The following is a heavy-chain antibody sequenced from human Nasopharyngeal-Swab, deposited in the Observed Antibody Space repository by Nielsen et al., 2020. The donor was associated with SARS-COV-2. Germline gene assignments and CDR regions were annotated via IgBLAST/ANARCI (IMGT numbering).Heavy chain of an antibody. D-gene: IGHD2-2*01. J-gene: IGHJ6*02. CDR2: INPNSGGT. CDR1: GYTFTGYY. V-gene: IGHV1-2*02. Sequence: ASVKVSCKASGYTFTGYYMHWVRQAPGQGVEWMGWINPNSGGTNYAQKFQGRVNMTRDTSISTAYMELSRLRSDDTAVYYCARPQYQLLNYYYYGMDVWGQGTTVTVSS. CDR3: ARPQYQLLNYYYYGMDV.